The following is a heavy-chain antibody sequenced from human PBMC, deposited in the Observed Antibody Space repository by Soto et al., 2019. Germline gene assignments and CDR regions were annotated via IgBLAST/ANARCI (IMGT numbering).Heavy chain of an antibody. CDR2: IIPIFGTA. Sequence: QVQLVQSGAEVKKPGSSVKVSCKASGGTFSSYAISWVRQAPGQGLEWMGGIIPIFGTANYAQKFQGRVTITADESTNTAYMELSSLRSEETAVYYCVGIAVAGTFPYWGQGTLVTVSS. J-gene: IGHJ4*02. V-gene: IGHV1-69*01. D-gene: IGHD6-19*01. CDR1: GGTFSSYA. CDR3: VGIAVAGTFPY.